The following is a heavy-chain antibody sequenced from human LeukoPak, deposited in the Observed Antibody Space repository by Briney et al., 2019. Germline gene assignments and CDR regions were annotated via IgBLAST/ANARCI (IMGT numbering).Heavy chain of an antibody. CDR3: ATHRSSWPIYYYYGMDV. Sequence: SVKVSCKASGGTFSSYAISWVRQAPGQGLEWMGRIIPILGIANYAQKFQGRVTITTDKSTSTAYMELSSLRSEDTAVYYCATHRSSWPIYYYYGMDVWGQGTTVTVSS. CDR1: GGTFSSYA. J-gene: IGHJ6*02. V-gene: IGHV1-69*04. CDR2: IIPILGIA. D-gene: IGHD6-13*01.